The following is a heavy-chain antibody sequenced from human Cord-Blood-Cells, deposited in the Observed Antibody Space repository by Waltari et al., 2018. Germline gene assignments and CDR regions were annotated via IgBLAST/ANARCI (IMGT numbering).Heavy chain of an antibody. J-gene: IGHJ4*02. D-gene: IGHD6-13*01. Sequence: FRSYASSWVRQAPGQGLEWMGGIIPIFGTANYAQKFQGRGTLTADESTSTAYMELSSLRSEDTAVYYCARGRVREYSSSWYFDYWGQGTLVTVSS. CDR3: ARGRVREYSSSWYFDY. CDR2: IIPIFGTA. V-gene: IGHV1-69*01. CDR1: FRSYA.